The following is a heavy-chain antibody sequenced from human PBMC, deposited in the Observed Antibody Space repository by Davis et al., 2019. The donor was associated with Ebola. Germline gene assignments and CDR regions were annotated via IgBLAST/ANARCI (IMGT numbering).Heavy chain of an antibody. CDR3: ATDYLKY. J-gene: IGHJ4*02. CDR1: GGSISSFY. V-gene: IGHV4-59*12. CDR2: SHYSGTT. D-gene: IGHD4/OR15-4a*01. Sequence: SETLSLTCTVSGGSISSFYWSWIRQPPGKGLEWIGYSHYSGTTSYNPPLKSRVTMSVDTSKNQFSLKLSSVTAADTAVYYCATDYLKYWGQGTLVTVSS.